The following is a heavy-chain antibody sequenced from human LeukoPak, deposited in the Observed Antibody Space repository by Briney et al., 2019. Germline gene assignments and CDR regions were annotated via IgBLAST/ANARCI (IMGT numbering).Heavy chain of an antibody. CDR2: INPNSGGT. D-gene: IGHD3-3*01. CDR1: GYTFTGYY. J-gene: IGHJ5*02. Sequence: ASVKVSCKASGYTFTGYYMHWVRQAPGQGLEWMGWINPNSGGTNYAQKFQGRVTMTRDTSISTAYMELSRLRSDDTAVYYCARSRITIFGVVTTYNWFDPWGQGTLVTVSS. CDR3: ARSRITIFGVVTTYNWFDP. V-gene: IGHV1-2*02.